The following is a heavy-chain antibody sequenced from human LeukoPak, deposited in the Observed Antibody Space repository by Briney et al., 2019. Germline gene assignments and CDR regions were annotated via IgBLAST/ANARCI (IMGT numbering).Heavy chain of an antibody. V-gene: IGHV3-74*01. CDR3: ANWGSAFDI. Sequence: GGALRLSCAASGFTFSKYCMHWVRQAPGKGLVWVSRIYSDGSGTSYADSVKGRFTISRDNAKNTLFLQMNSLRAEDTAVYYCANWGSAFDIWGQGTMV. CDR1: GFTFSKYC. J-gene: IGHJ3*02. CDR2: IYSDGSGT. D-gene: IGHD7-27*01.